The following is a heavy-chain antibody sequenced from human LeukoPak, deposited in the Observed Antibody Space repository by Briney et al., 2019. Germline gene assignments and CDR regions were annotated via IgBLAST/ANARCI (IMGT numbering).Heavy chain of an antibody. CDR2: IYYSGST. D-gene: IGHD1-14*01. J-gene: IGHJ4*02. Sequence: SETQSLTCTVSGGSISSYYWSWIRQPPGKGLEWIGYIYYSGSTNYNPSLKSRVTISVDTSKNQFSLKLSSVTAADTAVYYCARGADEPDFDYWGQGTLVTVSS. CDR1: GGSISSYY. V-gene: IGHV4-59*01. CDR3: ARGADEPDFDY.